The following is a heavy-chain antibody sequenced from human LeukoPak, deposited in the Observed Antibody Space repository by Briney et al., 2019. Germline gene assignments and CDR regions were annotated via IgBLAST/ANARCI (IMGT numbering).Heavy chain of an antibody. J-gene: IGHJ4*02. CDR2: IKQDGSEK. Sequence: GGSLRLSCAASGFTFSNAWMSWVRQAPGKGLEWVANIKQDGSEKYYVDSVKGRFTISRDNAKNSLYLQMNSLRAEDTAVYYCARGAAKGQDIVVVPAAISDYWGQGTLVTVSS. D-gene: IGHD2-2*01. V-gene: IGHV3-7*01. CDR1: GFTFSNAW. CDR3: ARGAAKGQDIVVVPAAISDY.